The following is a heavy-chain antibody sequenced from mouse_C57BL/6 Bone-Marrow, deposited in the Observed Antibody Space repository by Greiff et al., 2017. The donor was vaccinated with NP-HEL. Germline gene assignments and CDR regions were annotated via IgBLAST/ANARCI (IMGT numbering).Heavy chain of an antibody. Sequence: VQLQQSGAELARPGASVKLSCKASGYTFTSYGISWVKQRTGQGLEWIGEIYPRSGNTYYNEKFKGKATLTAEKSSSTAYMQLSSLTSEDSAVYFCARSHYGSSENAMDYWGQGTSVTVSS. CDR3: ARSHYGSSENAMDY. J-gene: IGHJ4*01. D-gene: IGHD1-1*01. CDR1: GYTFTSYG. CDR2: IYPRSGNT. V-gene: IGHV1-81*01.